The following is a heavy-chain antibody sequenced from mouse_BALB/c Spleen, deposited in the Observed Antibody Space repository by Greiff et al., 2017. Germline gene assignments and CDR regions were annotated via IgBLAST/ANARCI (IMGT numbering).Heavy chain of an antibody. Sequence: LQQPGSELVRPGASVKLSCKASGYTFTSYWMHWVKQRHGQGLAWIGNIYPGSGSTNYDEKFKSKGTLTVDTSSSTAYMHLSSLTSEDSAVYYCTRSSYSGLDYWGQGTTLTVSS. CDR3: TRSSYSGLDY. CDR2: IYPGSGST. CDR1: GYTFTSYW. D-gene: IGHD2-10*01. V-gene: IGHV1S22*01. J-gene: IGHJ2*01.